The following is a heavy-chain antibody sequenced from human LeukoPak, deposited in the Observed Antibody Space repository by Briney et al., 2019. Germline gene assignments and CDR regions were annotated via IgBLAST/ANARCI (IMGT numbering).Heavy chain of an antibody. CDR1: GFTFSSYA. D-gene: IGHD2-2*02. Sequence: GGSLRLSCAASGFTFSSYAMSWVRQAPGKGLEWVSGLSANDGTTYYADSVKGRFTISRGNSKNTLYLQMNSLRAEDTAVYYCARAPEVPAALPNWFDPWGQGTLVTVSS. V-gene: IGHV3-23*01. CDR3: ARAPEVPAALPNWFDP. CDR2: LSANDGTT. J-gene: IGHJ5*02.